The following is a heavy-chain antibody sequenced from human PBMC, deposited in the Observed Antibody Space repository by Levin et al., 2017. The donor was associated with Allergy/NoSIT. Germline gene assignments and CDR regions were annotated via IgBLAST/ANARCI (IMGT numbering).Heavy chain of an antibody. Sequence: PGGSLRLSCAVYGGSFSGYYWSWIRQPPGKGLEWIGEINHSGSTNYNPSLKSRVTISVDTSKNQFSLKLSSVTAADTAVYYCARERGMDVATIGTDYWGQGTLVTVSS. J-gene: IGHJ4*02. V-gene: IGHV4-34*01. CDR2: INHSGST. D-gene: IGHD5-12*01. CDR3: ARERGMDVATIGTDY. CDR1: GGSFSGYY.